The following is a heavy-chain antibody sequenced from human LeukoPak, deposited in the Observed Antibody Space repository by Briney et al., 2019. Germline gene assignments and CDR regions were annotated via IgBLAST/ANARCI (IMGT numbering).Heavy chain of an antibody. V-gene: IGHV4-59*01. J-gene: IGHJ6*03. D-gene: IGHD1-1*01. CDR1: GGSISSYY. Sequence: SETLSLTCTVSGGSISSYYWSWIRQPPGKGLEWIGYIYYSGNTNYNPSLKSRVTISVDTSKNQFSLKLSSVTAADTAVYYCARVSWFPGTSYYYMDVWGKGPTVTVSS. CDR2: IYYSGNT. CDR3: ARVSWFPGTSYYYMDV.